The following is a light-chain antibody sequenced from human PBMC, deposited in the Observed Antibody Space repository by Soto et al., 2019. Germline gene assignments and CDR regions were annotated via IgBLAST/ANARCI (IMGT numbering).Light chain of an antibody. Sequence: DIQMTQSPSTLSASIGDRVTITCRASQSLNSWLAWYQQKPGKAPKLLIYKASNLESGVPSRFSGSGSGTEFTLTISSLQPDDYATYYCQQYNSYSEAFGQGTKV. CDR1: QSLNSW. V-gene: IGKV1-5*03. CDR3: QQYNSYSEA. J-gene: IGKJ1*01. CDR2: KAS.